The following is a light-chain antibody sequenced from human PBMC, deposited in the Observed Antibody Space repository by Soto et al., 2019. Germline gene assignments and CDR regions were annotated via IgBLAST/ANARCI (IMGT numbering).Light chain of an antibody. J-gene: IGKJ5*01. V-gene: IGKV3-20*01. CDR1: QSVSSSY. CDR3: QHYVSPPIT. Sequence: EIVWTQSPGTLSLSPGERATLSCRSSQSVSSSYLAWYQQKPGQAPRLLVYGASSRATGISDRFSGSGSGTDFTLTISRLEPEDFAVYYCQHYVSPPITFGQGTRLEIK. CDR2: GAS.